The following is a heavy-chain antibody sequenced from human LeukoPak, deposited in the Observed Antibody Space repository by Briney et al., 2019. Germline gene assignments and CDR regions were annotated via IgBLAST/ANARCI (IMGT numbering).Heavy chain of an antibody. CDR1: GFSFSSYA. J-gene: IGHJ6*03. CDR2: ISARTGTS. Sequence: PGGSLRLTCAASGFSFSSYAINWVRQAPGKGLEWVSVISARTGTSYYADSLKGRFTISRDNSKNTVYLQMNNLRAEDTAIYYCAKDNGSREIYYYHMDVWGIGTTVTVSS. V-gene: IGHV3-23*01. D-gene: IGHD3-10*01. CDR3: AKDNGSREIYYYHMDV.